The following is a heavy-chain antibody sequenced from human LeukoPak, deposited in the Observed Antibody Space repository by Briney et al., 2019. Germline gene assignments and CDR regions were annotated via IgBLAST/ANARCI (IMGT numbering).Heavy chain of an antibody. CDR2: IWYDGSYK. Sequence: GGSLRLSCAASGFIFSSYGMHWVRQAPGKGLEWVAVIWYDGSYKYYADSVKGRFTISRDNSKNTLYLQMNSLRAEDTAVYYCAKGYYDTSGYYLDSWGQGTLVTVSS. CDR3: AKGYYDTSGYYLDS. CDR1: GFIFSSYG. J-gene: IGHJ4*02. V-gene: IGHV3-30*02. D-gene: IGHD3-22*01.